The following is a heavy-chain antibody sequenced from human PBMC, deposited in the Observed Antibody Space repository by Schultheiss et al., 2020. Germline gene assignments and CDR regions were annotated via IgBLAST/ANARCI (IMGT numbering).Heavy chain of an antibody. J-gene: IGHJ4*02. D-gene: IGHD5-12*01. CDR1: GYTFTGYY. CDR3: ARLMVDSGYVFDY. CDR2: INPNSGGT. V-gene: IGHV1-2*02. Sequence: GGSLRLSCKASGYTFTGYYMHWVRQAPGQGLEWMGWINPNSGGTNYAQKFQGRVTMTRDTSISTAYMELSRLRSDDTAVYYCARLMVDSGYVFDYWGQGTLVTVSS.